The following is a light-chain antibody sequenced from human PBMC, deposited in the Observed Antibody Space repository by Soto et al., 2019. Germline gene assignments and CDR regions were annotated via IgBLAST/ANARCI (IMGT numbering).Light chain of an antibody. Sequence: DIQMTQSPSSLSASVGDRVTITCRASQSISGYLNWYQQKPGKAPKLLIYAAYSLQGGVPSRFSGSGSGTDFTLTVSSLQPEDFATYYCQQSYSIPQITFGQGTRLEIK. V-gene: IGKV1-39*01. J-gene: IGKJ5*01. CDR2: AAY. CDR3: QQSYSIPQIT. CDR1: QSISGY.